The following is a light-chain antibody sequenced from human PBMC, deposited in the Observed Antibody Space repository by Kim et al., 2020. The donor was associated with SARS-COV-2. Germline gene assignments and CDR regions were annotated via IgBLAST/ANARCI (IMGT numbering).Light chain of an antibody. CDR1: QSISSSS. V-gene: IGKV3-20*01. J-gene: IGKJ4*01. CDR2: GAS. Sequence: SPGERATISCRASQSISSSSLAWYQQKPGQAPRLLIYGASSRATGIPDRFSGSGSGTDFTLTISRLEPEDFAVYYCQQYGSSPLTFGGGTKVDIK. CDR3: QQYGSSPLT.